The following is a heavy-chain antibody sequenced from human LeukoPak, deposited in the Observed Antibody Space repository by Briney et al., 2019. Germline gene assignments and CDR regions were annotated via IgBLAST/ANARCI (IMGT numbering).Heavy chain of an antibody. J-gene: IGHJ5*02. CDR2: IIAILDTA. V-gene: IGHV1-69*08. D-gene: IGHD5-12*01. CDR3: VRSGYDYDWFDP. CDR1: GGSFSDYS. Sequence: ASVKVSCKASGGSFSDYSISWVRQAPGQGLEWMGRIIAILDTAHYAQKFQGRFTITADKSTTTVYMELSSLRSDDTAVYYCVRSGYDYDWFDPGGQGTLVTVSS.